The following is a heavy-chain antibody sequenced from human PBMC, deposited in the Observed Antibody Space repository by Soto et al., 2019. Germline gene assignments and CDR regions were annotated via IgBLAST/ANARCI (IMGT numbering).Heavy chain of an antibody. CDR2: ISYDGSSD. CDR3: AKDRGWSSADLEY. J-gene: IGHJ4*02. V-gene: IGHV3-30*18. Sequence: QVQLVESGGGVVQPGRSLRLSCAASGFTFSSFGMHWVRQAPGNALEWVALISYDGSSDYYVDSVKLRFTISRDKYKNTLYLHMNSLRPEDTAVYYCAKDRGWSSADLEYWGQGTLVTVSS. CDR1: GFTFSSFG. D-gene: IGHD6-19*01.